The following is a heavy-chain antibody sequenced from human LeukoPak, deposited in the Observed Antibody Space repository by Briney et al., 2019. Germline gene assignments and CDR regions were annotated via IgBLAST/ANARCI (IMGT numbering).Heavy chain of an antibody. CDR3: ARDRNVLMVYAIVANWFDP. CDR2: IKQDGSEK. Sequence: GGSLRLSCAASEFTFSSYVMSWVRQAPGKGLEWVANIKQDGSEKYYVDSVKGRFTISRDNAKNSLYLQMDSLRAEDTAVYYCARDRNVLMVYAIVANWFDPWGQGTLVTVSS. CDR1: EFTFSSYV. J-gene: IGHJ5*02. V-gene: IGHV3-7*03. D-gene: IGHD2-8*01.